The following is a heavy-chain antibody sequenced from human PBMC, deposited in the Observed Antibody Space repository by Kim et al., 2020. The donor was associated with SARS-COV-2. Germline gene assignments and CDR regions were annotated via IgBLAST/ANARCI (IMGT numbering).Heavy chain of an antibody. V-gene: IGHV4-39*01. J-gene: IGHJ4*02. CDR2: IYYSGST. CDR1: GGSISSSSYY. CDR3: ARQFGYSSSWFPDY. Sequence: SETLSLTCTVSGGSISSSSYYWGWIRQPPGKGLEWIGSIYYSGSTYYNPSLKSRVTISVDTSKNQFSLKLSSVTAADTAVYYCARQFGYSSSWFPDYWGQGTLVTVSS. D-gene: IGHD6-13*01.